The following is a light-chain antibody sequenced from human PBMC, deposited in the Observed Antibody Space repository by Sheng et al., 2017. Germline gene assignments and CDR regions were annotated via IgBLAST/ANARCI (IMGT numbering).Light chain of an antibody. CDR2: SAS. J-gene: IGKJ3*01. Sequence: TQSPSSLSASVGDRVTITCRASQGISNYLAWYQQKPGQAPRLLIYSASSRATGIPDRFSGSGSGTDFTLTISRLEPEDFAVYYCQQYGNSRTFGPGTKVDIK. CDR3: QQYGNSRT. CDR1: QGISNY. V-gene: IGKV3-20*01.